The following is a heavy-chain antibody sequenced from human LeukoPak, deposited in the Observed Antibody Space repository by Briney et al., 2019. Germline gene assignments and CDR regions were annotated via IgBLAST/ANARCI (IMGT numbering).Heavy chain of an antibody. V-gene: IGHV3-7*01. CDR2: IKQDGSEK. D-gene: IGHD6-13*01. Sequence: GGSLRLSCAASGFTFSDYGMVWVRQAPGKGLEWVANIKQDGSEKYYVDSVKGRFTISRDNAKNSLYLQMNSLRAEDTAVYYCARDGYSSSWYGSRWFDPWGQGTLVTVSS. J-gene: IGHJ5*02. CDR3: ARDGYSSSWYGSRWFDP. CDR1: GFTFSDYG.